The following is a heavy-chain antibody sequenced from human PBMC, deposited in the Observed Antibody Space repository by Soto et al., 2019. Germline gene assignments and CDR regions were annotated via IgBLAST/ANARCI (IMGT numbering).Heavy chain of an antibody. D-gene: IGHD3-22*01. J-gene: IGHJ4*02. CDR1: GFTFSSYG. CDR2: ISYDGSNK. CDR3: AKLASSGYSDY. Sequence: GGSLTLSCAASGFTFSSYGMHWVRQAPGKGLEWVAVISYDGSNKYYADSVKGRFTISRDNSKNTLYLQMNSLRAEDTAAYYCAKLASSGYSDYWGQVTLVPVSS. V-gene: IGHV3-30*18.